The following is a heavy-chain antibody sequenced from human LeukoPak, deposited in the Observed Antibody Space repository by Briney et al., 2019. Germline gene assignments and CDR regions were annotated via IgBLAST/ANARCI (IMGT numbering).Heavy chain of an antibody. CDR1: GYTFTGYY. V-gene: IGHV1-2*02. Sequence: GASVKVSCKASGYTFTGYYIHWVRQAPGQGLEWMGWISPNSGGTNYAQKFQGRVTMTRDTSITTAYMELSRLRSDDTAVYYCARDPPYYDYVGYFYSPPPSDHWGQGTLVTVSS. CDR2: ISPNSGGT. CDR3: ARDPPYYDYVGYFYSPPPSDH. D-gene: IGHD3-22*01. J-gene: IGHJ4*02.